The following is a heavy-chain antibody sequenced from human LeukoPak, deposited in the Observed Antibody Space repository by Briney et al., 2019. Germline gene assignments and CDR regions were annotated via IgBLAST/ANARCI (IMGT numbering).Heavy chain of an antibody. D-gene: IGHD4-17*01. V-gene: IGHV3-7*01. CDR1: GFTFSSYW. CDR3: ARDGGSGKTTATY. Sequence: GGSLRLSCAASGFTFSSYWMSWVRQAPGKGLEWVANIKKDGSEKYYVYSVKGRFTISRDNAKNSLYLQMNSLRAEDTAVYYCARDGGSGKTTATYWGQGTLVTVSS. CDR2: IKKDGSEK. J-gene: IGHJ4*02.